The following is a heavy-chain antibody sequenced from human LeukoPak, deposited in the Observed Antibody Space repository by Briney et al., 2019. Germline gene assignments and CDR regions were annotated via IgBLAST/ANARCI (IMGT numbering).Heavy chain of an antibody. J-gene: IGHJ4*02. CDR3: ARESGTTVTRGDFDY. V-gene: IGHV1-2*04. D-gene: IGHD4-17*01. CDR1: GYTFTGYY. Sequence: ASVKVSCKASGYTFTGYYMHWVRQAPGQGLEWMGWINPNSGGTNYAQKFQGWVTMTRDTSISTAYMELSRLRSDDTAVYYCARESGTTVTRGDFDYWGQGTLDTVSS. CDR2: INPNSGGT.